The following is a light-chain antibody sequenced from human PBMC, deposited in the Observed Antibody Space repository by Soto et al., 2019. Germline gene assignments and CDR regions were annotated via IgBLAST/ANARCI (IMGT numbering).Light chain of an antibody. J-gene: IGLJ1*01. V-gene: IGLV1-47*01. CDR2: RNN. CDR3: ATWDDSLSVLYV. Sequence: QSVLTQPPSASGTPGQRVTVSCSGSSSNIGSNYVYWYQQLPGTAPRLLIYRNNQRPSGVPDRFSGSKSGTSASLAISGLRSEDEAEYYCATWDDSLSVLYVFGTGTKRTVL. CDR1: SSNIGSNY.